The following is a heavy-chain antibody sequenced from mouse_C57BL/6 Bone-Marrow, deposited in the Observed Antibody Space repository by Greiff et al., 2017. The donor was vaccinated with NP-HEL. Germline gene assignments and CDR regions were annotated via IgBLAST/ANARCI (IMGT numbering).Heavy chain of an antibody. CDR2: INPNNGGT. CDR1: GYTFTDYY. CDR3: ARRGLWPHYYAMDY. D-gene: IGHD1-1*02. Sequence: EVQLQQSGPELVKPGASVKISCKASGYTFTDYYMNWVKQSHGKSLEWIGDINPNNGGTSYNQKFKGKATLTVDKSSSTAYMELRSLTSEDSAVYYCARRGLWPHYYAMDYWGQGTSVTVSS. V-gene: IGHV1-26*01. J-gene: IGHJ4*01.